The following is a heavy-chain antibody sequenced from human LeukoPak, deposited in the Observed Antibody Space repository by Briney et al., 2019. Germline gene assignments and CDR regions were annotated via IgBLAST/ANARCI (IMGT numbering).Heavy chain of an antibody. D-gene: IGHD3-22*01. CDR3: AKMGMSITMIVGLDY. CDR1: GFTFSSYG. V-gene: IGHV3-33*06. CDR2: IWYDGSNK. J-gene: IGHJ4*02. Sequence: PGGSLRLSCAASGFTFSSYGMHWVRQAPGKGLEWVAVIWYDGSNKYYADSVKGRFTISRDNSKNTLYLQMNSLRAEDTAVYYCAKMGMSITMIVGLDYWGQGTLVTVSS.